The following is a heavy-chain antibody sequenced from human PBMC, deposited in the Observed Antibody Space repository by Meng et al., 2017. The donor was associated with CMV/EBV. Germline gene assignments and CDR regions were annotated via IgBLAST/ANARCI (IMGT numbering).Heavy chain of an antibody. J-gene: IGHJ6*02. Sequence: GSLRLSCAVYGGSFSGYYWSWLRQPPGKGLEWIGEINHSGSTNYNPSLKSRVTISVDTSKNQFSLKLSSVTAADTAVYYCARGGGSTDYYRSNYYYYGMDVWGQGTTVTVSS. D-gene: IGHD3-22*01. CDR1: GGSFSGYY. CDR2: INHSGST. V-gene: IGHV4-34*01. CDR3: ARGGGSTDYYRSNYYYYGMDV.